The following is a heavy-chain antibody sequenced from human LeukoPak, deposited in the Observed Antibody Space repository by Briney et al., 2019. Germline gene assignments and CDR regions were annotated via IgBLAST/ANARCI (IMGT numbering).Heavy chain of an antibody. CDR3: ARASYSYDINGWVPFDY. Sequence: SETLSLTCTVSGGSISSSGYYWGWIRQPPGKGLEWIGSMYYSGSTYSNPSLMSRVTISGDTSKNQFSLRLSSVTAADTAVYYCARASYSYDINGWVPFDYWGQGTLVTVSS. CDR2: MYYSGST. CDR1: GGSISSSGYY. V-gene: IGHV4-39*07. J-gene: IGHJ4*02. D-gene: IGHD3-22*01.